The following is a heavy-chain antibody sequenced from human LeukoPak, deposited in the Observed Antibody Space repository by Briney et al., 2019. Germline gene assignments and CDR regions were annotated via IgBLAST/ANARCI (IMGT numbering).Heavy chain of an antibody. CDR3: ARKGSSPYSSGWYRGSRAEYFQH. J-gene: IGHJ1*01. Sequence: SETLSLTYAVYGGSFSGYYWSWIRQPPGKGLEWIGEINHSGSTNYNPSLKSRVTISVDTSKNQFSLKLSSVTAADTAVYYCARKGSSPYSSGWYRGSRAEYFQHWGQGTLVTVSS. CDR1: GGSFSGYY. CDR2: INHSGST. V-gene: IGHV4-34*01. D-gene: IGHD6-19*01.